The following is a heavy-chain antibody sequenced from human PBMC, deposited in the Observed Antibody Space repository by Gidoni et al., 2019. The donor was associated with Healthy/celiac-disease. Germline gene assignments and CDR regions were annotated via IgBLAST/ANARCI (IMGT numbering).Heavy chain of an antibody. J-gene: IGHJ4*02. Sequence: QLQLQESGPGLVKPSETLSLTCTVSGGSISSSSYYWGWIRQPPGKGLEWIGSIYYSGSTYYNPSLKSRATISVDTPKNLFSLRLSSVTAADTAVYYCASQRTLRFLEWFHWGQGTLVTVSS. V-gene: IGHV4-39*01. CDR3: ASQRTLRFLEWFH. D-gene: IGHD3-3*01. CDR2: IYYSGST. CDR1: GGSISSSSYY.